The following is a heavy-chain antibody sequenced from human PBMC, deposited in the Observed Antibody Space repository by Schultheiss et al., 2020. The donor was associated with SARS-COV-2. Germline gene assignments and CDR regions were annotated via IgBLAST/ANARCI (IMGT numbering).Heavy chain of an antibody. D-gene: IGHD3-10*01. CDR2: IIPIFGTA. V-gene: IGHV1-69*13. CDR3: ARGITMVRGVHYGMDV. Sequence: SVKVSCTASGGTFSSYAISWVRQAPGQGLEWMGGIIPIFGTANYAQKFQGRVTITADESTSTAYMELSSLRSEDTAVYYCARGITMVRGVHYGMDVWGQGTTVTVSS. J-gene: IGHJ6*02. CDR1: GGTFSSYA.